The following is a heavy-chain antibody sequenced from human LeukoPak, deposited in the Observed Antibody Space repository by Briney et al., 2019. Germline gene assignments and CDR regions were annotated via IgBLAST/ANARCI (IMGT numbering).Heavy chain of an antibody. CDR3: ASGLGDDTAPFDY. CDR2: IKQDGSEK. Sequence: HPGGSLTLSCAASGFTFSSYWMSWVRQAPGKGLEWVANIKQDGSEKYYVDSVKGRFTISRDNAKNSLYLQMNSLRAEDTAVYYWASGLGDDTAPFDYWGQGTLVSVPT. J-gene: IGHJ4*02. CDR1: GFTFSSYW. V-gene: IGHV3-7*01. D-gene: IGHD3-10*01.